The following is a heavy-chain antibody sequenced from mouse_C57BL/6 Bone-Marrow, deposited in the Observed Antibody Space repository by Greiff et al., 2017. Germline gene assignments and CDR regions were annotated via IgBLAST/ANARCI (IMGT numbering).Heavy chain of an antibody. J-gene: IGHJ4*01. V-gene: IGHV1-55*01. Sequence: QVQLQQPGAELVKPGASVKMSCKASGYTFTSYWITWVKQRPGQGLAWIGDIYPGSGSTNYNEKFKSKATLTVDTSSSTAYMQLSSLTSEDSAVYYCARLGYGSSFFYYAMDYWGQGTSVTVSS. CDR1: GYTFTSYW. CDR2: IYPGSGST. CDR3: ARLGYGSSFFYYAMDY. D-gene: IGHD1-1*01.